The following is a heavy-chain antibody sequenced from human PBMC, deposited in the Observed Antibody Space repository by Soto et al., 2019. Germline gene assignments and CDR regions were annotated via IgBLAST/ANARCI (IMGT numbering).Heavy chain of an antibody. V-gene: IGHV4-39*01. D-gene: IGHD4-17*01. CDR3: ARCSYGVGAFDI. J-gene: IGHJ3*02. CDR1: GGSISSSSYY. CDR2: IYYSGST. Sequence: SETLSLTCTVSGGSISSSSYYWGWIRQPPGKGLEWIGSIYYSGSTYYNPSLKSRVTISVDTSKNQFSLKLSSVTAADTAVYYCARCSYGVGAFDIWGQGTMVTVSS.